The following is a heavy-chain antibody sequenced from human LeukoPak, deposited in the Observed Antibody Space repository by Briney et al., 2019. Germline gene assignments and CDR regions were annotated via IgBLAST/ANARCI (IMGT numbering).Heavy chain of an antibody. CDR3: VRTHLVRGVIRNYYYGMDV. V-gene: IGHV3-21*01. CDR1: GFTFSSYA. CDR2: ISSSSSYI. J-gene: IGHJ6*02. D-gene: IGHD3-10*01. Sequence: GGSLRLSCAASGFTFSSYAMSWVRQAPGKGLEWVSSISSSSSYIYYADSVKGRFTISRDNAKNSLFLQMNSLRVEDTAVYYCVRTHLVRGVIRNYYYGMDVWGQGTTVIVSS.